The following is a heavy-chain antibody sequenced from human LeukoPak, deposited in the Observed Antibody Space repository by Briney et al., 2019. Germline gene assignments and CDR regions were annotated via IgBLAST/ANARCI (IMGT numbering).Heavy chain of an antibody. CDR3: ARVLGGLLWFGETAWFDP. J-gene: IGHJ5*02. CDR2: IYTSGST. Sequence: PSETLSLTCTVSGCSISSYYWSWIRQPAAKGLEWIGRIYTSGSTNYNPSLTSRVTISVAASTNQFSLKLSSVTAADTAVYYCARVLGGLLWFGETAWFDPWGQGTLVTVSS. CDR1: GCSISSYY. V-gene: IGHV4-4*07. D-gene: IGHD3-10*01.